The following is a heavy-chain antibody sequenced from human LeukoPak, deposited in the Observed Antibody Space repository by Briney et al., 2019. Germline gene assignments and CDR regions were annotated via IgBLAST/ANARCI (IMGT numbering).Heavy chain of an antibody. CDR3: ATLSGYYIDY. V-gene: IGHV4-59*08. D-gene: IGHD3-3*01. J-gene: IGHJ4*02. Sequence: PETLSLTRTVSGGSIRSYYWSWVRRTPGKGLEWIGYIYYSGSTNYNPSLKSRVTISVDTSKNQFSLKLSSVTAADTAVYYCATLSGYYIDYWGQGTLVTVSS. CDR1: GGSIRSYY. CDR2: IYYSGST.